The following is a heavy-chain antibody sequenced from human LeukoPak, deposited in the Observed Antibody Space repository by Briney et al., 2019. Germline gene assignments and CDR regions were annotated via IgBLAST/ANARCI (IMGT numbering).Heavy chain of an antibody. Sequence: RASETLSLTCAVYGGSFSGHYWSWIRQPPGKGLEWIGYIYYSGSTNYNPSLKSRVTISVDTSKNQFSLKLSSVTAADTAVYYCARSVEGYCRGGSCYYYSYYMDVWGKGTTVTVSS. CDR3: ARSVEGYCRGGSCYYYSYYMDV. CDR2: IYYSGST. CDR1: GGSFSGHY. V-gene: IGHV4-59*11. J-gene: IGHJ6*03. D-gene: IGHD2-15*01.